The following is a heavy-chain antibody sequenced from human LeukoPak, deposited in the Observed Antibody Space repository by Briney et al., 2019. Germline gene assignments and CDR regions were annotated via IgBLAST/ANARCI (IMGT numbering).Heavy chain of an antibody. D-gene: IGHD6-13*01. Sequence: GGSLRLSCAASGFTFSSYSMNWVRQAPGKGLEWVANIKQDGSEKYYVDSVKGRFTISRDNAKNSLYLQMNSLRAEDTAVYYCARVREGYSSSWYGEYYFDYWGQGTLVTVSS. CDR2: IKQDGSEK. J-gene: IGHJ4*02. CDR1: GFTFSSYS. CDR3: ARVREGYSSSWYGEYYFDY. V-gene: IGHV3-7*01.